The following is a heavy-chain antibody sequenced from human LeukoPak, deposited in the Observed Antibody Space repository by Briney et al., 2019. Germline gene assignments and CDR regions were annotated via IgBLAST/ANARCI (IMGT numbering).Heavy chain of an antibody. D-gene: IGHD3-3*01. CDR3: ARPGIGGAFDI. Sequence: SGTLSLTCAVSGGSLSSPNWWSWVRQPPGKGLEWIGEIYHSGSTNYNPSLKSRVTISIDKSKNQFSLKLTSVTAADTAIYYCARPGIGGAFDIWGQGTMVTVFS. CDR1: GGSLSSPNW. J-gene: IGHJ3*02. V-gene: IGHV4-4*02. CDR2: IYHSGST.